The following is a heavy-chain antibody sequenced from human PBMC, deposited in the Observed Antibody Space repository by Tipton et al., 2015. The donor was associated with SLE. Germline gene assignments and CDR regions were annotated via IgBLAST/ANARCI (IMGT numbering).Heavy chain of an antibody. CDR2: IHTSGST. V-gene: IGHV4-61*09. CDR3: ARESGVSDAFDI. CDR1: GASVSLGSYY. D-gene: IGHD2-8*01. J-gene: IGHJ3*02. Sequence: TLSLTCSVSGASVSLGSYYWSWVRQPAGKGLEWIGHIHTSGSTNYNPPLKSRVTISADASKRQFSLKLRSVTAADTAVYCCARESGVSDAFDIWGQGTMVTVSS.